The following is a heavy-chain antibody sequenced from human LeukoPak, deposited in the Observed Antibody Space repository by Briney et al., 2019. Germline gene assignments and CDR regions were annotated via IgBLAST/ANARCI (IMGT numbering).Heavy chain of an antibody. D-gene: IGHD3-10*01. V-gene: IGHV3-30-3*01. J-gene: IGHJ4*02. CDR2: ISYEGGNK. CDR1: GFTFSNYA. CDR3: ARGGDYGAGSFRWRHLDC. Sequence: PGRSLRLSCVASGFTFSNYAFHWVRQAPGKGLEWVALISYEGGNKHYADSVKGRFTIFRDNSKNTVYLQMNSLSTEGTAVYYCARGGDYGAGSFRWRHLDCWGQGTMVTVSS.